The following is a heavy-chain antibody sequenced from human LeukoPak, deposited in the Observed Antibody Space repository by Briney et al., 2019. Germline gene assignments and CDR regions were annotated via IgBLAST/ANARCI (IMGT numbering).Heavy chain of an antibody. J-gene: IGHJ4*02. CDR1: GFTVSSNY. CDR3: ARVAWGDFIFDY. V-gene: IGHV3-53*01. CDR2: IYSGGST. D-gene: IGHD2-21*02. Sequence: PGGSLRLSCAASGFTVSSNYMSWVRQAPGKGLEWVSVIYSGGSTYYADSVKGRFTISRDNSKNTLYLQMNSLRAEDTAMYYCARVAWGDFIFDYWGQGSLVTVSS.